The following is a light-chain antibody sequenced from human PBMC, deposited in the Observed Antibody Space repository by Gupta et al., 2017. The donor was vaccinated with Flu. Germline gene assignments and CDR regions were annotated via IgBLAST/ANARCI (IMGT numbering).Light chain of an antibody. CDR2: WCS. V-gene: IGKV2-28*01. Sequence: VTPGEPASISCRSSQSLLHSNGYNYVEWYLKKPVQSPQLLIYWCSKRAYGVPDMFSGRGAGTDFTLNSRRGDAEDVGFYFGKQDLPPRTFGQGTKVEIK. CDR1: QSLLHSNGYNY. CDR3: KQDLPPRT. J-gene: IGKJ1*01.